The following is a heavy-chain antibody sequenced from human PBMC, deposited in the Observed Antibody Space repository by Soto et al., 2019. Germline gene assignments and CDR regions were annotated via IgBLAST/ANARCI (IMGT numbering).Heavy chain of an antibody. D-gene: IGHD3-10*01. CDR2: IYPGDSDT. Sequence: GESLKISCKGSGYSFTSYWINWVRQMPGKGLEWMGIIYPGDSDTRYSPSFQGQVTISADKSISTAYLQWSSLNASDTAMYYCARRPTVGSFGMDVWGQGTTVTVS. CDR1: GYSFTSYW. CDR3: ARRPTVGSFGMDV. J-gene: IGHJ6*02. V-gene: IGHV5-51*01.